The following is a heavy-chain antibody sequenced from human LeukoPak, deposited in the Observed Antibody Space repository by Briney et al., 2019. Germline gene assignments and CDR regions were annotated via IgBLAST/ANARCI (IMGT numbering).Heavy chain of an antibody. CDR3: AKGTTPFDY. Sequence: PGGSLRLSCAASGFTFISYAMSWVRQAPGEGLEWVSAISGSGGSTYYADSVKGRFTISRDNSKNTLYLQMNSLRVEDTAVYYCAKGTTPFDYWGQGTLVTVSS. D-gene: IGHD1-7*01. V-gene: IGHV3-23*01. J-gene: IGHJ4*02. CDR2: ISGSGGST. CDR1: GFTFISYA.